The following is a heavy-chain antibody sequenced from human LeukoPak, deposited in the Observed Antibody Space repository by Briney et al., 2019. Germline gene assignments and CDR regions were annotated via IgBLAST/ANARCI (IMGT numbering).Heavy chain of an antibody. V-gene: IGHV3-33*01. J-gene: IGHJ4*02. Sequence: GGSLRRSCTASGFTFRTYGMVWVRQAPGKGLEWVAVIWYDGSNDNYADSVKGRFTISRDNSKSTLFLQMNSLRAEDTAVYYCARNAYNYGGFDYWGLGTLVTVSS. CDR3: ARNAYNYGGFDY. CDR2: IWYDGSND. D-gene: IGHD5-24*01. CDR1: GFTFRTYG.